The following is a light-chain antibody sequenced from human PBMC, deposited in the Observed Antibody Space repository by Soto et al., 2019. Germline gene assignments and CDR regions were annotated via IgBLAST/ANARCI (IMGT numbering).Light chain of an antibody. J-gene: IGKJ5*01. V-gene: IGKV1-5*03. Sequence: DIQMTQSPSTLSASVGDRVTITCRASQTISSWLAWYQQKPGKAPKLLIYKASTLKSGVPSRFSGSGSGTGFTLTISGLEPEDFAVYYCQQRRNLITFGQGTRLEIK. CDR3: QQRRNLIT. CDR1: QTISSW. CDR2: KAS.